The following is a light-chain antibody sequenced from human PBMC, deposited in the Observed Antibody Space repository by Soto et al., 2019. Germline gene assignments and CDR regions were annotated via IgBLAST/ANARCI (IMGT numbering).Light chain of an antibody. CDR1: SSDVGAYNY. CDR3: SSYTTSSTLV. V-gene: IGLV2-14*03. J-gene: IGLJ3*02. Sequence: QSALTQPASVSGSPGQSITISCTGTSSDVGAYNYVSWYQQLPDKAPKPIIYDVTYRPSGVSNRFSGSKSGNTASLTISGLQAEDEADYFCSSYTTSSTLVFGGGTKVTVL. CDR2: DVT.